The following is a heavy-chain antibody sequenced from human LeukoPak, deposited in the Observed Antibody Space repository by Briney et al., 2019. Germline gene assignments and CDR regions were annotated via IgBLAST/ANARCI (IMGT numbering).Heavy chain of an antibody. CDR1: GFTFSSYA. V-gene: IGHV3-33*08. CDR2: IWYDGSNK. J-gene: IGHJ6*02. D-gene: IGHD3-9*01. Sequence: GGSLRLSCAASGFTFSSYAMSWVRQAPGKGLEWVAVIWYDGSNKYYADSVKGRFTISRDNSKNTLYLQMNSLRAEDTAVYYCARALILTGSPSYYYYGMDVWGQGTTVTVSS. CDR3: ARALILTGSPSYYYYGMDV.